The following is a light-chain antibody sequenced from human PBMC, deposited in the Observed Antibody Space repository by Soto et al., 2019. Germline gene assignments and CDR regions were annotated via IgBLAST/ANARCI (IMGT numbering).Light chain of an antibody. J-gene: IGLJ1*01. CDR2: EVS. Sequence: QSVLTQPPSASGSPGQSVTISCTGTSSDIGAYNYVSWYQQHPGKAPKLIIYEVSQRPSGVPDRFSGSTSGNTASLTVSGLQAEDEADYYCSSYAGSRNYVFGTGTKAT. V-gene: IGLV2-8*01. CDR1: SSDIGAYNY. CDR3: SSYAGSRNYV.